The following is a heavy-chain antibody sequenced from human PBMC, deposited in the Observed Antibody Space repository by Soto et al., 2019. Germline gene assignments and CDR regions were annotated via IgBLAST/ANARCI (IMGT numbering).Heavy chain of an antibody. Sequence: SETLSLTCTVSGGSISSGGYYWSWIRQHPGKGLEWIGYIYYSGSTYYNPSLKSRVTISVDTSKNQFSLKLSSVTAADTAVYYCARDRVLDCSGGSCSPDAFDIWGQGTMVTVSS. D-gene: IGHD2-15*01. CDR2: IYYSGST. CDR3: ARDRVLDCSGGSCSPDAFDI. V-gene: IGHV4-31*03. J-gene: IGHJ3*02. CDR1: GGSISSGGYY.